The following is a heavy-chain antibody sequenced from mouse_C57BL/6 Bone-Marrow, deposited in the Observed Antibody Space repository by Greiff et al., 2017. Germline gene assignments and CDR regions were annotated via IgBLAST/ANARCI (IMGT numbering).Heavy chain of an antibody. CDR2: INPSNGGT. J-gene: IGHJ3*01. D-gene: IGHD2-3*01. CDR3: ARYDGCHAYWFAY. Sequence: QVQLQQSGTELVKPGASVKLSCKASGYTFTSYWMHWVKQRPGQGLEWIGNINPSNGGTNYNEKFKSKATLTVDKSSSTAYMQLSSLTSEDSAVYYGARYDGCHAYWFAYWGQGTLVTVSA. CDR1: GYTFTSYW. V-gene: IGHV1-53*01.